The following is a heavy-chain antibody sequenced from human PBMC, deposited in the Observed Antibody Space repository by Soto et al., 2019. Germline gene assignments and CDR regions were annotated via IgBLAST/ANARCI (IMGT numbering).Heavy chain of an antibody. CDR2: VYYSGST. V-gene: IGHV4-61*01. CDR3: ARENY. CDR1: GGSVSSGSYY. Sequence: ASETLSLTCTVSGGSVSSGSYYWSWIRQPPGKGLEWIGYVYYSGSTNYNPSLKSRVTISVDTSKNQFSLKLSSVTAADTAVYYCARENYWGQGTLVTVSS. J-gene: IGHJ4*02.